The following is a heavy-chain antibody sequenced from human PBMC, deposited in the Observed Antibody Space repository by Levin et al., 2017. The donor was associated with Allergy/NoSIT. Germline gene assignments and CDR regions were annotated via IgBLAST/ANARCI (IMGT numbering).Heavy chain of an antibody. D-gene: IGHD1-26*01. J-gene: IGHJ5*02. CDR1: GFSLSSYT. Sequence: GGSLRLSCLASGFSLSSYTMNWVRQAPGKGLEWVASISGSSSYIFYADSVNGRFTVSRDSAKNSLYLQMNSLRAEDTAVYYCARSGSVVGNSKWLDPWGQGTRVTVSS. CDR2: ISGSSSYI. V-gene: IGHV3-21*04. CDR3: ARSGSVVGNSKWLDP.